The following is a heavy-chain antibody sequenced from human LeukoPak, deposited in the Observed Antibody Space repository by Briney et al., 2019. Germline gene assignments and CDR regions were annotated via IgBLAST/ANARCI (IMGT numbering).Heavy chain of an antibody. CDR2: ISYDGSNK. J-gene: IGHJ3*02. Sequence: GGSLRLSCAASGFTFSTYGMHWVRQAPGKGLEWVAVISYDGSNKYYADSVKGRFTTSRDNSKNTLYLQMNSLRAEDTAVYYCAKGQIAVAAPDAFDIWGQGTMVTVSS. CDR1: GFTFSTYG. V-gene: IGHV3-30*18. CDR3: AKGQIAVAAPDAFDI. D-gene: IGHD6-19*01.